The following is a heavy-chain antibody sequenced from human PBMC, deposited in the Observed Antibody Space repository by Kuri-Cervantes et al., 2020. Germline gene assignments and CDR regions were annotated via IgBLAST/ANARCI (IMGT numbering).Heavy chain of an antibody. V-gene: IGHV5-51*01. D-gene: IGHD2-2*01. J-gene: IGHJ5*02. CDR1: RYSFTSYW. Sequence: GGSLRLSCKDSRYSFTSYWIGWVRQMPGKGLEWMGTIYPGDSDTRYSPSFQGQVTISADKSISTAYLQWSSLKASDTAMYYCASRGYCSRTNCQNWFDPWGQGTLVTVSS. CDR3: ASRGYCSRTNCQNWFDP. CDR2: IYPGDSDT.